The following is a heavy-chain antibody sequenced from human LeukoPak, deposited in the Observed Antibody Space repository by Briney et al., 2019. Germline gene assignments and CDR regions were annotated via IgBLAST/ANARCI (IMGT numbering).Heavy chain of an antibody. V-gene: IGHV3-23*01. D-gene: IGHD1-7*01. Sequence: GGSLRLSCAASGFTFSNCAMSWVRQAPGKGLEWVSIIGYRGGSIYYAYSVQGRFTISRDNSKNTLSLQMNGLRPEDTAVYYCVKDTYNWNYQAFDYWGQGTLVTVSS. CDR3: VKDTYNWNYQAFDY. CDR1: GFTFSNCA. CDR2: IGYRGGSI. J-gene: IGHJ4*02.